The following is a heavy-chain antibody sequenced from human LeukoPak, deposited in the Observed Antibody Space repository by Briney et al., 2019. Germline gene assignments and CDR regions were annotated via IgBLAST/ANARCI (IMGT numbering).Heavy chain of an antibody. Sequence: GASVKVSCEASGYTFTSYGISWVRQAPGQGLEWMGWISAYNGSTNYAQKLQGRVTLTRDMSTSTDYLELSSLRSEDTAVYYCARDNSVRDEAWWFNPWGQGTLVTVSS. V-gene: IGHV1-18*01. CDR2: ISAYNGST. CDR3: ARDNSVRDEAWWFNP. J-gene: IGHJ5*02. D-gene: IGHD5-24*01. CDR1: GYTFTSYG.